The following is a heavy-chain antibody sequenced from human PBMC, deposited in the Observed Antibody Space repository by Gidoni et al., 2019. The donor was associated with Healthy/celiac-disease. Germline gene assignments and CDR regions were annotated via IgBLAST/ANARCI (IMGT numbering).Heavy chain of an antibody. Sequence: EVQLVESGGGLVQPGRSLRLSCAASGFTFDDYAMHWVRQAPGKGLEWVSGSSWNSGSIGYADSVKGRFTISRDNAKNSLYLQMNSLRAEDTALYYCAKDREGTVVPSGGMDVWGQGTTVTVSS. CDR2: SSWNSGSI. V-gene: IGHV3-9*01. CDR3: AKDREGTVVPSGGMDV. J-gene: IGHJ6*02. D-gene: IGHD2-2*01. CDR1: GFTFDDYA.